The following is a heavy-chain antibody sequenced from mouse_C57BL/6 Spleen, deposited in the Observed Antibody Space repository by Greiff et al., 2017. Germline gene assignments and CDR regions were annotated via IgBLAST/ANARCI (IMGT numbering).Heavy chain of an antibody. V-gene: IGHV1-82*01. D-gene: IGHD2-4*01. Sequence: QVQLQQSGPELVKPGASVKISCKASGYAFSSSWMNWVKQRPGKGLEWIGRIYPGDGDTNYNGKFKGKARLTADKSSSTGYMQLSSLTSEDSAVYFCARSGYDYDYAMDYWGQGTSVTVSS. CDR2: IYPGDGDT. CDR3: ARSGYDYDYAMDY. CDR1: GYAFSSSW. J-gene: IGHJ4*01.